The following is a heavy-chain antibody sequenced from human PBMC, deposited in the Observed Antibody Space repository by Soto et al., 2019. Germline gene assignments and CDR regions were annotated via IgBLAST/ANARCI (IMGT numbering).Heavy chain of an antibody. CDR3: ARVGGSPYWYFDL. CDR1: GGTLSSYT. D-gene: IGHD3-16*01. V-gene: IGHV1-69*06. Sequence: SVKVSCKASGGTLSSYTLTWVRQAPGQGLEWMGGIIPIYGTANYAQKFQGRVTITADKSTSTAYMELNSLRSGDTAVYYCARVGGSPYWYFDLWGRGTMVTVSS. J-gene: IGHJ2*01. CDR2: IIPIYGTA.